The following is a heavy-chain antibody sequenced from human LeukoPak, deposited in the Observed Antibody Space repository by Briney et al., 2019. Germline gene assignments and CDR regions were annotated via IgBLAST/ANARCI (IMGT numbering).Heavy chain of an antibody. CDR3: ARELERRSVWFDP. D-gene: IGHD1-1*01. CDR1: GGSISSYY. Sequence: PSETLSLTCTVSGGSISSYYWSWIRHPPGKGLEWIGYIYYSGSTNYNPSLKSRVTISVDTSKNQFSLKLSSVTAADTAVYYCARELERRSVWFDPWGQGTLVTVSS. CDR2: IYYSGST. V-gene: IGHV4-59*01. J-gene: IGHJ5*02.